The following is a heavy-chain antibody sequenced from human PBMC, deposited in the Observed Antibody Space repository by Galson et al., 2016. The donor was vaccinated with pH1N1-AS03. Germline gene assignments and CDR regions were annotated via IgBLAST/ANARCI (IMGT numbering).Heavy chain of an antibody. V-gene: IGHV3-21*01. CDR1: GSTFSSYS. CDR3: ARTRSPDYTDSSTYRPDAFDI. D-gene: IGHD3-22*01. CDR2: ISSSGNYK. J-gene: IGHJ3*02. Sequence: SLRLSCAASGSTFSSYSMNWVRQAPGKGLEWVSSISSSGNYKYYADSVKGRFTVSRDNAMNSLYLQMNSLRAEDTALYYCARTRSPDYTDSSTYRPDAFDIWGQGTMVTVSS.